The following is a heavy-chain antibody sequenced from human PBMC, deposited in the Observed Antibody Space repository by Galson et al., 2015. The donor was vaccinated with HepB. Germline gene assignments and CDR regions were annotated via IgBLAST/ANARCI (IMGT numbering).Heavy chain of an antibody. CDR1: GFTFSGSA. J-gene: IGHJ6*03. CDR3: TRLYSNYVEPYYYYYMDV. Sequence: SLSLSCAASGFTFSGSAMHWVRQASGKGLEWVGRIRSKANSYATAYAASVKGRFTISRDDSKNTAYLQMNSLKTEDTAVYYCTRLYSNYVEPYYYYYMDVWGKGTTVTVSS. CDR2: IRSKANSYAT. V-gene: IGHV3-73*01. D-gene: IGHD4-11*01.